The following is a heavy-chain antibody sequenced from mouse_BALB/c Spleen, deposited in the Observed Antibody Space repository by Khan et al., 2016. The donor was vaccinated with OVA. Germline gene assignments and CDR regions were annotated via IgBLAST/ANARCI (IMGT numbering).Heavy chain of an antibody. CDR3: ARSRWAY. CDR1: GFTFSSFG. V-gene: IGHV5-17*02. Sequence: EVELVESGGGLVQPGGSRKLSCAASGFTFSSFGMHWVRQAPEKGLEWVAYISSGSSSIYYADTVQGRFTISRDNPKNTLFLQMTSLRSEDTAMYECARSRWAYWGQGTLVTVSA. J-gene: IGHJ3*01. CDR2: ISSGSSSI.